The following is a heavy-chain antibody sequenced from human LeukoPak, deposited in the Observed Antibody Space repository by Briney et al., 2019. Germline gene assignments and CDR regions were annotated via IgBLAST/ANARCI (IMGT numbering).Heavy chain of an antibody. D-gene: IGHD3-10*01. CDR2: ISYDATNE. V-gene: IGHV3-30*04. Sequence: GGSLRLSCAASGFTFNFFSMYWVRQSPGKGLEWVAVISYDATNEYYADYVKGRFTISRDDSKSTLYLQMNSLRAEDTAVYYCVRDFALGSYYNLFDYWGQGTLVTVSS. CDR1: GFTFNFFS. J-gene: IGHJ4*02. CDR3: VRDFALGSYYNLFDY.